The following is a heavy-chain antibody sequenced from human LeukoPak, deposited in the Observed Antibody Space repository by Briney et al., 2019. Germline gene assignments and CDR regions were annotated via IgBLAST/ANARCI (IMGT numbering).Heavy chain of an antibody. J-gene: IGHJ4*02. CDR2: IYYSGST. V-gene: IGHV4-39*01. CDR1: GDFLSSGSYY. Sequence: PSETLSLTCTVSGDFLSSGSYYWGWIRQSPDKGLAWIGSIYYSGSTYYNPSLKSRVTISVDTSKNQFSLKLSSVTAADTAVYYCARQTGRLRNPAFDYWGQGTLVTVSS. D-gene: IGHD5-12*01. CDR3: ARQTGRLRNPAFDY.